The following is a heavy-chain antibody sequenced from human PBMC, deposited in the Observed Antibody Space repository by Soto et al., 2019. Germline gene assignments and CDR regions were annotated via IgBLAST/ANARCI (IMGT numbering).Heavy chain of an antibody. CDR2: ISYDGSNK. Sequence: QVQLVESGGGVVQPGRSLRLSCAASGFTFSSYGMHWVRQAPGKGLEWVAVISYDGSNKYYADSVKGRFTISRDNSKNTLYLQMNSLRAEDTAVYYCAIDYGSAARSHSFSYYYGMDVWGQGTTVTVSS. J-gene: IGHJ6*02. CDR3: AIDYGSAARSHSFSYYYGMDV. CDR1: GFTFSSYG. V-gene: IGHV3-30*03. D-gene: IGHD6-6*01.